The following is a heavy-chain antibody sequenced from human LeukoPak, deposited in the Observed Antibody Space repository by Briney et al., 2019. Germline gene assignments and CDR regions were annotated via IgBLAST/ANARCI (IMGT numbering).Heavy chain of an antibody. D-gene: IGHD3-22*01. Sequence: GSLRLSCAASGFSFSTFGMHWVRQAPGKGLEWVAMIWYDASGQHYADSVKGRFTISRDTSKNTLYLQMNSLRAEDTAVYFCARDSLYDDNGYYHYFDYWGQGTLVTVSS. V-gene: IGHV3-33*01. CDR2: IWYDASGQ. CDR3: ARDSLYDDNGYYHYFDY. CDR1: GFSFSTFG. J-gene: IGHJ4*02.